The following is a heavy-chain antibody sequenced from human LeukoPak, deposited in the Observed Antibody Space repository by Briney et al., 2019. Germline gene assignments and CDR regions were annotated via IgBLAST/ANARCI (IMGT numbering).Heavy chain of an antibody. J-gene: IGHJ5*02. CDR1: GGSISSSSYY. V-gene: IGHV4-39*01. CDR3: ARRTTGNNWFDP. Sequence: SETLSLTCTVSGGSISSSSYYWGWIRQPREKGGEWIGNIYYRGSTYYIPSLKSRVTISVDTSKNQFSLKLSSVTAADTAVYYCARRTTGNNWFDPWGQGTLVTVSS. CDR2: IYYRGST. D-gene: IGHD1-1*01.